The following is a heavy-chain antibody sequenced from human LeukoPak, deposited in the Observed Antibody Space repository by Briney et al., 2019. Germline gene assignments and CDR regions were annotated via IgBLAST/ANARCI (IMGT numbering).Heavy chain of an antibody. CDR1: GFTFDDYA. V-gene: IGHV3-9*01. Sequence: RSLXLSCAASGFTFDDYAMHWVRHAPGKGLEWVSGISWNSGSIVYADSVKGRFTISRDNAKNSLYLQMNSLRAEDTALYYCAKDIRRGYSYGTIDYWGQGTLVTVSS. CDR3: AKDIRRGYSYGTIDY. J-gene: IGHJ4*02. D-gene: IGHD5-18*01. CDR2: ISWNSGSI.